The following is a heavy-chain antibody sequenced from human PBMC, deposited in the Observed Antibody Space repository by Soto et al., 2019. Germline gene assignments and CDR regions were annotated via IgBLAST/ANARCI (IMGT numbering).Heavy chain of an antibody. CDR2: IVPVFGKA. J-gene: IGHJ4*02. CDR1: GGTFSRSA. V-gene: IGHV1-69*13. D-gene: IGHD3-22*01. CDR3: ARDGTLYDSSAYYYVY. Sequence: SVKVSCKASGGTFSRSAINWVRQAPGQGLEWMGGIVPVFGKANYAQKFQGRVTITADESTSTGYMELRSLTSEDTAVYYCARDGTLYDSSAYYYVYWGQGTLVTVS.